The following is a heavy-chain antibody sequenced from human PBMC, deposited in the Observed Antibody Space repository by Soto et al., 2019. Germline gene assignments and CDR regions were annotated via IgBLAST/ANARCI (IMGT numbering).Heavy chain of an antibody. CDR2: ISSSSSYT. Sequence: SLRLSCAASGFTFSDYYMSWIRQAPGKGLEWVSYISSSSSYTNYADSVKGRFTISRDNAKNSLYLQMNSLRAEDTAVYYCARDRGPYCSSTRCYTDYYYYGMDVWGQGTTVTVSS. D-gene: IGHD2-2*02. V-gene: IGHV3-11*06. CDR1: GFTFSDYY. CDR3: ARDRGPYCSSTRCYTDYYYYGMDV. J-gene: IGHJ6*02.